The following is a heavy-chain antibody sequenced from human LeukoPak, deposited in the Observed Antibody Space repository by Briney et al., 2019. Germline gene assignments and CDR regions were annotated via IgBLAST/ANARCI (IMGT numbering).Heavy chain of an antibody. CDR3: VKSGGYGLIDY. J-gene: IGHJ4*02. Sequence: SETLSLTCAVSGASISGSGYYLGWIRQSPGKGLEWIGNIYYTGDTYYNASLQSRVTISIDTSENQFSLRLNSVTAADTAMYYCVKSGGYGLIDYWGPGTLVTVSS. D-gene: IGHD1-26*01. CDR1: GASISGSGYY. V-gene: IGHV4-39*01. CDR2: IYYTGDT.